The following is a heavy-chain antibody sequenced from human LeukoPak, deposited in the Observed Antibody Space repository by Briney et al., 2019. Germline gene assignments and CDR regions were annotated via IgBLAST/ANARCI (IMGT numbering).Heavy chain of an antibody. D-gene: IGHD6-13*01. Sequence: GASVKVSCKASRYTFTSYGISWVRQAPGQGLEWIGWISGYNDDTKNAQKFQGRVTMTTDTSTSTAYKELRSLRSDDTAVYYCARDLSPYSSSWYARLDPWGQGTLVTVSS. CDR2: ISGYNDDT. CDR3: ARDLSPYSSSWYARLDP. J-gene: IGHJ5*02. CDR1: RYTFTSYG. V-gene: IGHV1-18*01.